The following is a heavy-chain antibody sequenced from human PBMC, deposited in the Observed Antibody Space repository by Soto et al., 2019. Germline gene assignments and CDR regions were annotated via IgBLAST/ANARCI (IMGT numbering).Heavy chain of an antibody. J-gene: IGHJ4*01. V-gene: IGHV3-30*03. CDR1: GFTFSSYG. D-gene: IGHD2-21*01. CDR2: ISYDGGNK. CDR3: VRSPGQRPIDL. Sequence: PGGSLRLSCAASGFTFSSYGMHWVRQAPCKGLEWVAVISYDGGNKYYADSVKGRFTISRDNAKNTLYLQMNSLRAEDTAVYYCVRSPGQRPIDLWGHGSLVTVP.